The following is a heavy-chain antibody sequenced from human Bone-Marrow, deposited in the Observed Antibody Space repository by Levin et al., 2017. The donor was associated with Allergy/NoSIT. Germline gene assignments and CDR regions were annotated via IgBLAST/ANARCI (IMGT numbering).Heavy chain of an antibody. CDR3: VRDLAGRDGN. J-gene: IGHJ4*02. CDR1: GFTFSTYW. V-gene: IGHV3-74*01. D-gene: IGHD2-21*02. Sequence: ETLSLTCAASGFTFSTYWMHWVRQGPGKGLVWVSRTNEDGRITDYADTVKGRFTISRDNARNTLYLQMNNLRAEDTAVYYCVRDLAGRDGNWGQGTLVTVSS. CDR2: TNEDGRIT.